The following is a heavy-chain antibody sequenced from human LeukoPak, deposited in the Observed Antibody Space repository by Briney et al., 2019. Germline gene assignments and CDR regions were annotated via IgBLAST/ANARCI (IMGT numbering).Heavy chain of an antibody. Sequence: PGGSLRLSCAASGFTFSSYGMHWVRQAPGKGLEWVAVISYDGSNKYYADSVKGRFTISRDNSKNTLYLQMNSLRAEDTAVYYCAKDEEPFGESPRDAFDIWGQGTMVTVSS. D-gene: IGHD3-10*01. CDR3: AKDEEPFGESPRDAFDI. CDR2: ISYDGSNK. J-gene: IGHJ3*02. CDR1: GFTFSSYG. V-gene: IGHV3-30*18.